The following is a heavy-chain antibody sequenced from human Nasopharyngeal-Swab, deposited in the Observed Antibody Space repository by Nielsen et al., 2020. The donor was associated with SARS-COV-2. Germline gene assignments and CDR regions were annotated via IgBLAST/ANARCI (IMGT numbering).Heavy chain of an antibody. CDR2: LNQDGSGS. D-gene: IGHD3-22*01. J-gene: IGHJ4*02. CDR1: GFPFRKFY. Sequence: GESLKISCSASGFPFRKFYLSWVRQAAGQGLEWVSNLNQDGSGSYYVDSVKGRFTISRDDANNSLYLQMNSLRAGDTGVYYCARDFGAYYDSTAKAYWGQGTLVTVSS. CDR3: ARDFGAYYDSTAKAY. V-gene: IGHV3-7*01.